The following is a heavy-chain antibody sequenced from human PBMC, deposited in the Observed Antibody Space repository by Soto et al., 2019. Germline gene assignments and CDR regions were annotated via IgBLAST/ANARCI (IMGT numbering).Heavy chain of an antibody. V-gene: IGHV5-51*01. D-gene: IGHD7-27*01. CDR3: ARLNTWAFDY. CDR1: GYSFTSYW. CDR2: IYPGDSNS. J-gene: IGHJ4*02. Sequence: ESLKISCKGSGYSFTSYWIGWVRQMPGKGLEWMGIIYPGDSNSIYSPSFQGQVTMSADRSISTAYLQWSSLRASDTAIYYCARLNTWAFDYWGQGPLVTVSS.